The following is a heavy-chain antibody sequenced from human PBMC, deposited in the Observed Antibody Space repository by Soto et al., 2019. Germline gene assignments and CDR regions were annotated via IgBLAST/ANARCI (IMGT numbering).Heavy chain of an antibody. CDR1: GGTFSSYA. V-gene: IGHV1-69*01. CDR3: AKATCTNGVCYTAGGSEYDGMDV. Sequence: QVQLVQSGAEVKKPGSSVKVSCKASGGTFSSYAISWVRQAPGQGLEWMGGIIHIFGTANYAQKFQGIVTISADEATSTAYMEQSSRRSEDTAVYYCAKATCTNGVCYTAGGSEYDGMDVRGQGNKGTVSS. J-gene: IGHJ6*01. D-gene: IGHD2-8*01. CDR2: IIHIFGTA.